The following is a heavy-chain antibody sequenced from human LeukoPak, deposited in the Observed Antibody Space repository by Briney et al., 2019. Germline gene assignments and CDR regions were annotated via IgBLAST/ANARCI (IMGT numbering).Heavy chain of an antibody. CDR3: ARDHFVDGSNSRIFFAS. CDR2: IKQDGSEK. V-gene: IGHV3-7*01. Sequence: PGGSLRVSCAAPGFTFTTYWMNWVRQAPGKGLEWVASIKQDGSEKQYVDSVKGRFTISRDNAKNPLYLYMNSLRVEDTAVYYCARDHFVDGSNSRIFFASWGQGTLVTVSS. J-gene: IGHJ4*02. D-gene: IGHD5-24*01. CDR1: GFTFTTYW.